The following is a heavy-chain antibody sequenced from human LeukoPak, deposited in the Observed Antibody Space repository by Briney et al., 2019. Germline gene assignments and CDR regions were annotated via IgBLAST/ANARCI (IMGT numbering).Heavy chain of an antibody. CDR2: IYTSGST. V-gene: IGHV4-4*07. CDR3: ARDPRSGKYAAWFDP. CDR1: GGSISSYY. J-gene: IGHJ5*02. Sequence: PSETLSLTCTVSGGSISSYYWSWIRQPAGKGLEWIGRIYTSGSTNYNPSLKSRVTMSVDTSKNQFSLKLSSVTAADTAVYYCARDPRSGKYAAWFDPWAREPWSPSPQ. D-gene: IGHD5-12*01.